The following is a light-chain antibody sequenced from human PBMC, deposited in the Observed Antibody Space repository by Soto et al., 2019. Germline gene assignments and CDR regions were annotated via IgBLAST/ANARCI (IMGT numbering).Light chain of an antibody. J-gene: IGKJ4*01. V-gene: IGKV3-15*01. CDR2: GAS. CDR3: QQYFNWPPLT. Sequence: EIVLTQSPATLSVSPGERATLSCRPSQSVSSNLAWYQQKPGQAPRLLMFGASTRATNIPARFSGSGSGTEFTLTISSLQSEDFAVYYCQQYFNWPPLTFGGGTKVEI. CDR1: QSVSSN.